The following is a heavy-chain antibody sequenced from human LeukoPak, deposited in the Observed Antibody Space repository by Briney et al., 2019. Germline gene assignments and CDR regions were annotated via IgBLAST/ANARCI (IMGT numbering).Heavy chain of an antibody. CDR2: IYSGGYT. Sequence: GGSLRLACVASEFTVSGNYMIWVRQAPGKGLEWVSVIYSGGYTYYADSVKGRFTISRDISKNILYLQMNGLRAEDTAVYYCARLYYYAMDVWGPGTTVTVSS. J-gene: IGHJ6*02. V-gene: IGHV3-53*01. CDR1: EFTVSGNY. CDR3: ARLYYYAMDV.